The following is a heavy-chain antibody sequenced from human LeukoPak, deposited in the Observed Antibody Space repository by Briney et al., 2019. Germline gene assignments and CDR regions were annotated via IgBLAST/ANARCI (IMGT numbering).Heavy chain of an antibody. CDR2: IYFSGNT. Sequence: PSETLSFTCTVSGDSIRSSAYYWGWIRQPPGKGLQWIGSIYFSGNTDYNPSLKSRVTISIDTSKNQFSLKLTSVTAADTAVYYCARQVAGIGLYYFDYWGQGTLVTVSS. J-gene: IGHJ4*02. CDR3: ARQVAGIGLYYFDY. D-gene: IGHD6-19*01. V-gene: IGHV4-39*01. CDR1: GDSIRSSAYY.